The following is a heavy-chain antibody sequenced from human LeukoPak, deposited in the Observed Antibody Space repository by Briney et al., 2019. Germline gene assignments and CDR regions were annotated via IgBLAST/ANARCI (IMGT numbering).Heavy chain of an antibody. CDR2: IYHSGST. CDR1: GYSISSGYY. J-gene: IGHJ3*02. D-gene: IGHD3-10*01. V-gene: IGHV4-38-2*02. CDR3: ARENTMVRGNDAFDI. Sequence: SETLSLTCTVSGYSISSGYYWGWIRQPPGKGLDWIGSIYHSGSTYYNASLKSRVTMSVDTSKNQFSLKLSSVTAADTAVYYCARENTMVRGNDAFDIWGQGTMVTVSS.